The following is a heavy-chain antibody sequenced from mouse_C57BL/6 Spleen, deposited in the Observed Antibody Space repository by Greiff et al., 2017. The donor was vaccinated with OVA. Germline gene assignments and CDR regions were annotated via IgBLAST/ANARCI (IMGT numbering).Heavy chain of an antibody. Sequence: QVQLQQPGAELVKPGASVKLSCKASGYTFTEYTIHWVKQRSGQGLEWIGRFYPGSGSIKYNEKFKDKATLTADKSSSTVYMELSRLTSEYSAVYICARHHGRDGYRDYYAMDYWGQGASVTVSS. D-gene: IGHD2-3*01. J-gene: IGHJ4*01. CDR3: ARHHGRDGYRDYYAMDY. CDR1: GYTFTEYT. V-gene: IGHV1-62-2*01. CDR2: FYPGSGSI.